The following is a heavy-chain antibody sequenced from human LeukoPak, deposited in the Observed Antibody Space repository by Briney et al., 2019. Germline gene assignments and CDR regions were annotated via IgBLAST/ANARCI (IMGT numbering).Heavy chain of an antibody. D-gene: IGHD3-10*01. CDR1: GFTFSSYS. Sequence: AGSLTLSCSASGFTFSSYSMNWVRQAPGKGLEWVSYISSSSSTIYYADSVKGRFTISRDNAKNSLYLQMNSQRDEDTAVYYCARDGFESPSDYWGQGTLGTVSS. J-gene: IGHJ4*02. V-gene: IGHV3-48*02. CDR3: ARDGFESPSDY. CDR2: ISSSSSTI.